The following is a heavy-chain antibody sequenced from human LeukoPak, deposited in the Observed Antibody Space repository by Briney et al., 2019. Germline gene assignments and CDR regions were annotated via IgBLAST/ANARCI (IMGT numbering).Heavy chain of an antibody. D-gene: IGHD5-12*01. V-gene: IGHV1-2*02. CDR3: ARQEWVIVATIWGIDAFDI. CDR1: GYTFTGYY. Sequence: ASVKVSCKASGYTFTGYYMHWVRQAPGQGLEWMGWINPNSGGTNYAQKFQGRVTMTRDTSISTASMELSRLRSDDTAVYYCARQEWVIVATIWGIDAFDIWGQGTMVTVSS. J-gene: IGHJ3*02. CDR2: INPNSGGT.